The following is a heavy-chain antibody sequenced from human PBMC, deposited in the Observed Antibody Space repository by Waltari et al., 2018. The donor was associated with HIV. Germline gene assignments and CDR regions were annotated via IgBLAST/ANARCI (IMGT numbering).Heavy chain of an antibody. CDR2: LNPTSGRT. CDR3: ATALYSSSSAGSIYY. D-gene: IGHD6-6*01. CDR1: GYTFTGDY. Sequence: QVQLVQSGAEVKKPGASVKVSCKASGYTFTGDYMHCVQQAPGQGLEWMVWLNPTSGRTNYAQKFQGRVTMTRYTSISPAYMELSRLRSDDTAVYYCATALYSSSSAGSIYYWGQGTLVTVSS. J-gene: IGHJ4*02. V-gene: IGHV1-2*02.